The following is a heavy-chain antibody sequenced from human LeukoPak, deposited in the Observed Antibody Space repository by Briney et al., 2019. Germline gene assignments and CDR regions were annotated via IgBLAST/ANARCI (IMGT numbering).Heavy chain of an antibody. CDR2: ISGSGGST. D-gene: IGHD5-12*01. CDR1: GFTLSSYA. Sequence: GGSLRLSCAASGFTLSSYAMSWVRQAPGKGLEWVSAISGSGGSTYHADSVKGRITISRDNSKNTLYLQMNSLRAEDTAVYYCARRVATYYFDYWGQGTLVTVSS. V-gene: IGHV3-23*01. J-gene: IGHJ4*02. CDR3: ARRVATYYFDY.